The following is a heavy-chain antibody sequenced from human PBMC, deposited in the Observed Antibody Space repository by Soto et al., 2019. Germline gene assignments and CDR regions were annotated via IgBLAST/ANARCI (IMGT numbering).Heavy chain of an antibody. CDR1: GYTFTSYG. J-gene: IGHJ4*02. Sequence: QVQLVQSGAEVKKPGASVKVSCKASGYTFTSYGISWVRQAPGQGLEWMGWISAYNGNTNYAQKLQGRVTMTTDTSTSTAYIELRRLRSDDTAVYYCARDQYCSGGSCYPYYYFDYWGQGTLVTVSS. CDR3: ARDQYCSGGSCYPYYYFDY. D-gene: IGHD2-15*01. V-gene: IGHV1-18*01. CDR2: ISAYNGNT.